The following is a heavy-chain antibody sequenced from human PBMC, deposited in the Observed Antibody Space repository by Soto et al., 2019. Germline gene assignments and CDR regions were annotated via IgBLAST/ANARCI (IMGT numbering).Heavy chain of an antibody. J-gene: IGHJ1*01. CDR3: ATKGEFRRPRITRIVTGNGDEYLHH. Sequence: QVQLVQSGAEVKKPGSSVKVSCKASGGTFSSYAISWVRQAPGQGLEWMGGIIPIFGTANYAQKFQGRVTITADESTRTAYMDLPSLRSEDTAVYYCATKGEFRRPRITRIVTGNGDEYLHHWCQGTLVTVSS. D-gene: IGHD3-22*01. CDR2: IIPIFGTA. V-gene: IGHV1-69*01. CDR1: GGTFSSYA.